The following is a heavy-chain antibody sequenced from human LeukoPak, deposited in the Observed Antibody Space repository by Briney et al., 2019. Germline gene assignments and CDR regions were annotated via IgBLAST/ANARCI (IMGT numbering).Heavy chain of an antibody. V-gene: IGHV4-39*01. D-gene: IGHD2-2*02. CDR1: GGSISSSSYY. J-gene: IGHJ5*02. Sequence: SETLSLTCTVSGGSISSSSYYWGWIRQPPGKGLEWIGSIYYSGSTYCNPSLKSRVTISVDTSKNQFSLKLSSVTAADTAVYYCARLAAILKRSNWFDPWGQGTLVTVSS. CDR3: ARLAAILKRSNWFDP. CDR2: IYYSGST.